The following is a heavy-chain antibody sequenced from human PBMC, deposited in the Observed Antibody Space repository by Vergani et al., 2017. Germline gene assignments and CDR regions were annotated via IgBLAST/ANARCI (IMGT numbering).Heavy chain of an antibody. CDR2: IWYDGSNK. CDR3: AKERRGVAGMDV. CDR1: GFTFSSYG. J-gene: IGHJ6*02. V-gene: IGHV3-33*06. D-gene: IGHD3-10*01. Sequence: QVQLVESGGGVVQPGRSLRLSCAASGFTFSSYGMHWVRQAPGKGLEWVAVIWYDGSNKNYADSVKGRFTISRDNSKNTLYLQMNSLRVEDTAVYNCAKERRGVAGMDVWGQGTTVTVSS.